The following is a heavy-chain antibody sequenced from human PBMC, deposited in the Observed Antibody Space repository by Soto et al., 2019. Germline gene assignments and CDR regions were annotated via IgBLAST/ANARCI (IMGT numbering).Heavy chain of an antibody. CDR3: ARTVENTIRWFDP. CDR1: GYTFTTYG. V-gene: IGHV1-18*01. D-gene: IGHD2-2*02. CDR2: ISAYNCNT. Sequence: QVQLVQSAAEVKKPGASLKVSCKASGYTFTTYGVSWVRQAPGQGLEWMGWISAYNCNTNYAQNLQGRRTMTTDTSTSTVYMELRNLSYEDTAVYYCARTVENTIRWFDPWGKGTLVTVSS. J-gene: IGHJ5*02.